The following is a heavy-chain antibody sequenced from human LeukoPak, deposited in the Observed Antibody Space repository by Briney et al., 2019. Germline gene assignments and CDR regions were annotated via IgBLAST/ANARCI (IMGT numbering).Heavy chain of an antibody. Sequence: GGSLRLSCSASGVSFSRSTMHWVRQAPGKGPEFVSGISDNGDNTYYTDSVKVRFTTSRDNSKHTLHLQMSSLRPEDTAVYYCVRDLTWGQGTLVTVSS. CDR3: VRDLT. J-gene: IGHJ5*02. CDR1: GVSFSRST. V-gene: IGHV3-64D*06. CDR2: ISDNGDNT.